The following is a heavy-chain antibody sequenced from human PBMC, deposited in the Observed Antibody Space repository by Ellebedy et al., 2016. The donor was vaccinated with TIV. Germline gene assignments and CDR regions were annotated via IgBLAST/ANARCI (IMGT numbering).Heavy chain of an antibody. D-gene: IGHD6-19*01. CDR1: GYNFASYE. CDR3: ARGWDSSGWPDY. CDR2: INPGSGHT. Sequence: ASVKVSCXASGYNFASYEISWVRQATGQGLEWMGLINPGSGHTVYAQRFQGRLTMTRDTSISTAYMEVSGLRSDDTAVYYCARGWDSSGWPDYWGQGTLVTVSS. V-gene: IGHV1-8*01. J-gene: IGHJ4*02.